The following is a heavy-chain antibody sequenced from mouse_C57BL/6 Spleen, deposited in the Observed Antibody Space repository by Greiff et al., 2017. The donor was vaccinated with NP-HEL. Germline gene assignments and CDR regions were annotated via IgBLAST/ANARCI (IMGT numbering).Heavy chain of an antibody. V-gene: IGHV1-54*01. Sequence: VQLQQSGAELVRPGTSVKVSCKASGYAFTNYLIEWVKQRPGQGLEWIGVINPGSGGTNYNEKFKGKATLTTDKSSSTAYMQISNLTSEDSAVYFCARDYYGSSYAMDDWGQGTSVTVSS. J-gene: IGHJ4*01. D-gene: IGHD1-1*01. CDR3: ARDYYGSSYAMDD. CDR2: INPGSGGT. CDR1: GYAFTNYL.